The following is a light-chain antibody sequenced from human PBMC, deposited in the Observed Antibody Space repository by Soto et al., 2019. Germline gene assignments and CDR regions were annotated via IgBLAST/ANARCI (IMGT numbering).Light chain of an antibody. Sequence: DVVMTQSPLSLPVTLGQPASISCRSSQSLVYSDGNTYLNWFQQRPGQSPRRLIYKVSNRDSGVPDRFSGSGSGTDFTLKISRVEADDVGVYYCMQGTHLVGPGTKVDIK. J-gene: IGKJ3*01. CDR1: QSLVYSDGNTY. CDR2: KVS. CDR3: MQGTHL. V-gene: IGKV2-30*01.